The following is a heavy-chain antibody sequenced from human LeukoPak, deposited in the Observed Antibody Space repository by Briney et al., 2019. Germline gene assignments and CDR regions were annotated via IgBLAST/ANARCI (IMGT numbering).Heavy chain of an antibody. V-gene: IGHV3-30-3*01. CDR1: GFTVSSNY. Sequence: PGGSLRLSCAASGFTVSSNYMNWVRQAPGKGLEWVALVSNDGSKKYYADSVKGRFTISRNNSNNTLYLQMNSLRPEDTAVYYCARADYYTSGTYRYYFDYWGQGTLVTVSS. CDR2: VSNDGSKK. J-gene: IGHJ4*02. CDR3: ARADYYTSGTYRYYFDY. D-gene: IGHD3-10*01.